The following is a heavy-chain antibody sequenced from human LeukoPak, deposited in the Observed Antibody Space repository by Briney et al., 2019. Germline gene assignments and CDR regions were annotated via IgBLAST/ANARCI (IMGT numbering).Heavy chain of an antibody. CDR2: IYTSGST. V-gene: IGHV4-61*02. Sequence: SETLSLTCTVSGGSINSGTYYWSWIRQAAGKGLEWIGRIYTSGSTSYNPSLRSRVTISVDTSKNQFSLKLSSVTAADTAVYYCAREPHGGNESPSPWGQGTLVTVSS. CDR3: AREPHGGNESPSP. CDR1: GGSINSGTYY. D-gene: IGHD4-23*01. J-gene: IGHJ5*02.